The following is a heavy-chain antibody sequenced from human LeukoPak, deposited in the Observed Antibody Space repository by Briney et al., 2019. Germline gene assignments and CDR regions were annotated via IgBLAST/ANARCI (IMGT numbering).Heavy chain of an antibody. CDR3: ASPNPDTTVPPARPTSYYYYYGMDV. J-gene: IGHJ6*02. CDR1: GYTFSSYC. CDR2: INPSGDYT. Sequence: ASVKVSCKASGYTFSSYCLHWVRQAPGQGLEWMGIINPSGDYTRYAQKFQGRVTMTRDTSTSTVYMELSRLRSEDTAVYYCASPNPDTTVPPARPTSYYYYYGMDVWGQGTTVTVSS. V-gene: IGHV1-46*01. D-gene: IGHD4-11*01.